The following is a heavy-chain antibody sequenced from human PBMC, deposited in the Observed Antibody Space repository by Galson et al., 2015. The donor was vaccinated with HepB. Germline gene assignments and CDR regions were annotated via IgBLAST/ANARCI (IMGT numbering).Heavy chain of an antibody. CDR1: GYSFTTYA. V-gene: IGHV1-3*01. CDR3: ARGFVEWSLPNWFDP. CDR2: INAANGNT. J-gene: IGHJ5*02. D-gene: IGHD3-3*01. Sequence: SVKVSCKASGYSFTTYAMHWVRQAPGQRPEWMGWINAANGNTKYSEKFQGRVTITRDASATTAYMELSSLRSEDTAVYYCARGFVEWSLPNWFDPWGQGNPGHRLL.